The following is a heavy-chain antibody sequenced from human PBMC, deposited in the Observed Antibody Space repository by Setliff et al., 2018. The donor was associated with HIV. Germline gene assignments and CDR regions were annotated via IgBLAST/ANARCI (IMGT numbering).Heavy chain of an antibody. CDR3: ARHVILLEWLSYFYMDV. D-gene: IGHD6-19*01. J-gene: IGHJ6*03. CDR1: GGSISSSSYY. Sequence: SETLSLTCTVSGGSISSSSYYWCWIRQPPGKGLEWIGSISYSGNIYYNASLKSRVTISLDPFKRQLYLRRTSVCAADTAVYYCARHVILLEWLSYFYMDVWGKGATVTVSS. V-gene: IGHV4-39*01. CDR2: ISYSGNI.